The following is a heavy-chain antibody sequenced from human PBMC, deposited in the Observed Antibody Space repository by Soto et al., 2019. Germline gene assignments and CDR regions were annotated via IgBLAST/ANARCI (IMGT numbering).Heavy chain of an antibody. D-gene: IGHD6-13*01. CDR3: VRDTMRASAAASLDY. J-gene: IGHJ4*02. CDR1: GFTFSSYE. V-gene: IGHV3-48*03. Sequence: EVHLVESGGGLVQPGGSLRLSCAASGFTFSSYEFNWVRQAPGRGLEWISYISVSGNIIKYGDSVKGRFTISRDNAESSLHLQMSSLRVDDTALYFCVRDTMRASAAASLDYWGQGTQVIVSS. CDR2: ISVSGNII.